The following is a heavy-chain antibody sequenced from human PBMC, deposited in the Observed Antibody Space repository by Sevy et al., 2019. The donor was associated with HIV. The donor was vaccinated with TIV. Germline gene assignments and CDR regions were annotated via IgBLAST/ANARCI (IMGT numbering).Heavy chain of an antibody. J-gene: IGHJ6*02. CDR3: ARDDLWFGTYYYYGMDV. V-gene: IGHV3-7*01. Sequence: GESLKISCAASGFTFSSYWMSWVRQAPGKGLEWVANIKQDGSGKYYVDSVKGRFTISRDNAKNSLYLQMNSLRAEDTAVYYCARDDLWFGTYYYYGMDVWGQGTTVTVSS. CDR2: IKQDGSGK. CDR1: GFTFSSYW. D-gene: IGHD3-10*01.